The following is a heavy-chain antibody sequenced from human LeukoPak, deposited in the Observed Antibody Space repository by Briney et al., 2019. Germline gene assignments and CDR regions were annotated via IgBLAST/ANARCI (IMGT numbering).Heavy chain of an antibody. J-gene: IGHJ4*02. CDR2: ISANSGDT. Sequence: ASVKVSCKTAGYTFSSHGISWVRQAPGQGLEWMGWISANSGDTKFAQKFQGRVTMTTETSTNTANMELRSLRFDDTAIYYRARDKRYAFDNWGQGTLVSVSS. CDR3: ARDKRYAFDN. V-gene: IGHV1-18*01. CDR1: GYTFSSHG. D-gene: IGHD3-9*01.